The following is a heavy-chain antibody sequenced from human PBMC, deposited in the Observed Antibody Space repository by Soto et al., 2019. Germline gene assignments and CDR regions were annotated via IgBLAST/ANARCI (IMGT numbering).Heavy chain of an antibody. D-gene: IGHD6-13*01. CDR3: AQKDPAADLTFDY. Sequence: QITLKESGPTLVKPTQTLTLTCTFSGFSLTTSGVGVGWIRQPPGKALEWLALIYWNDDQYYIPSLKTRPTITKDPSKNQVVLTMTNMDPGDTATDYCAQKDPAADLTFDYWGQGSLLTVSS. J-gene: IGHJ4*02. CDR1: GFSLTTSGVG. V-gene: IGHV2-5*01. CDR2: IYWNDDQ.